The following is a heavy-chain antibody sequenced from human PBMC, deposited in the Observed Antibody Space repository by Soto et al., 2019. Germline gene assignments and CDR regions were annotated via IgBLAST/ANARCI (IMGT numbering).Heavy chain of an antibody. V-gene: IGHV1-2*02. J-gene: IGHJ6*02. Sequence: ASVKVSCKASGYTFTGYYMHWVRQAPGQGLEWMGWINPNSGGTNYAQKFQGRVTMTRDTSISTAYMELSRLRSDDTAVYYCARDPPIAAAGTYYYYGMDVWGQGTTVTVSS. CDR3: ARDPPIAAAGTYYYYGMDV. CDR2: INPNSGGT. D-gene: IGHD6-13*01. CDR1: GYTFTGYY.